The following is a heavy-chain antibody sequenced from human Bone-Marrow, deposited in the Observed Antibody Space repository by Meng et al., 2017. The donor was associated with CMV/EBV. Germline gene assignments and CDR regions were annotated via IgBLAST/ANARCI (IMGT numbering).Heavy chain of an antibody. CDR1: GYTFTGYS. D-gene: IGHD3-3*01. Sequence: ASVKVSCKASGYTFTGYSIFWVRQAPGQGLEYMGWINPNSGGTNYAQKFQGRVTMTRDTSITTAYMELSRLRSDDTAVYYCARVTLIDYDGGQFDYWGQGTLVTVSS. J-gene: IGHJ4*02. CDR2: INPNSGGT. CDR3: ARVTLIDYDGGQFDY. V-gene: IGHV1-2*02.